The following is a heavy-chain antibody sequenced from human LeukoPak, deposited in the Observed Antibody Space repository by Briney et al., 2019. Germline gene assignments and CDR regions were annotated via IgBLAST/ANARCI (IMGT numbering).Heavy chain of an antibody. V-gene: IGHV3-30-3*01. Sequence: GGSLRLSCAASGFTFSSYAMSWVRQAPGKGLEWVAVISYDGSNKYYADSVKGRFTISRDNSKNTLYLQMNSLRAEDTAVYYRARDGVRPPYYYGMDVWGQGTTVTVSS. CDR1: GFTFSSYA. CDR2: ISYDGSNK. D-gene: IGHD1-1*01. J-gene: IGHJ6*02. CDR3: ARDGVRPPYYYGMDV.